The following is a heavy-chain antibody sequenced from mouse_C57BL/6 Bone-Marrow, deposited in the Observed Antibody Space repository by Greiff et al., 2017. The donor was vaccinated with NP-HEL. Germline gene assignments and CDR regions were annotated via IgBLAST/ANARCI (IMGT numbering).Heavy chain of an antibody. CDR3: ARRSSYYARDY. V-gene: IGHV1-82*01. CDR1: GYAFSSSW. CDR2: IYPGDGDT. J-gene: IGHJ4*01. Sequence: QVQLQQSGPELVKPGASVKISCEASGYAFSSSWMNWVKQRPGKGLEWIGRIYPGDGDTNYNGKFKGKATLTADKSSSTAYMQLSSLTSEDSAVYFCARRSSYYARDYWGQGTSVTVSS.